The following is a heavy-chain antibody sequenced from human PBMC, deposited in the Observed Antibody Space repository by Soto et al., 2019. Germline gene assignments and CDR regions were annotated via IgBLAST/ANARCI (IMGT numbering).Heavy chain of an antibody. J-gene: IGHJ2*01. CDR1: GFSLSASGVG. V-gene: IGHV2-5*02. CDR2: IYWVDDK. Sequence: QITLKESGPPLVKPTQTLTLTCTLSGFSLSASGVGVGWIRQPPGKALEWLALIYWVDDKRYNPSLKTRLTITKGTSKDQVVLTMTNMDPVDTATYYCARAQHGAYRAIFFWYFDLWGRGTLVTVSS. CDR3: ARAQHGAYRAIFFWYFDL. D-gene: IGHD4-17*01.